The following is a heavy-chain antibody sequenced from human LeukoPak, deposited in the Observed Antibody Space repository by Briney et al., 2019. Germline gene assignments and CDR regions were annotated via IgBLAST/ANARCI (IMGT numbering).Heavy chain of an antibody. CDR3: ARHLSGVTGYTYGRGIDY. CDR2: IKQDGSEK. V-gene: IGHV3-7*01. D-gene: IGHD5-18*01. CDR1: GFTFSDYW. Sequence: GGSLRLSCVASGFTFSDYWMTWVRQAPGKGLEWVANIKQDGSEKFCVDSVKGRFTISRDNAKKSLYLQMNSLRAEDTAVYYCARHLSGVTGYTYGRGIDYWGQGTLVTVSS. J-gene: IGHJ4*02.